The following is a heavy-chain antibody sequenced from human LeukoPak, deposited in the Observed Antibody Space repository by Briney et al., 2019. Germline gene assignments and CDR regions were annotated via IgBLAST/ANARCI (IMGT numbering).Heavy chain of an antibody. D-gene: IGHD6-25*01. V-gene: IGHV1-46*01. CDR1: GYIFTVHN. J-gene: IGHJ5*02. CDR3: ARDSVAASNWFDP. Sequence: ASVNVSCKASGYIFTVHNMHWVRQASGQGLEWMGIINPSSGHTSYAQKFQGRISMTRDMSTSTVYMELSSLRSEDTAVYYCARDSVAASNWFDPWGQGTLVTVSS. CDR2: INPSSGHT.